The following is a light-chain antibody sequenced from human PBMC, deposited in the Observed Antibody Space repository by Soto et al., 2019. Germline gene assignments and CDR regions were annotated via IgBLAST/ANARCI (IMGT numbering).Light chain of an antibody. CDR1: QSVSSNF. CDR2: GAS. Sequence: EIVLTQSPGTLSLSPGERATLSCRASQSVSSNFLSWYQQKPGQAPRLLIYGASNRATGIPDRFSGSGSGTDFTLTISRLEPEDFAVYYCQQYGNSPLTFGPGTKVDIK. V-gene: IGKV3-20*01. J-gene: IGKJ3*01. CDR3: QQYGNSPLT.